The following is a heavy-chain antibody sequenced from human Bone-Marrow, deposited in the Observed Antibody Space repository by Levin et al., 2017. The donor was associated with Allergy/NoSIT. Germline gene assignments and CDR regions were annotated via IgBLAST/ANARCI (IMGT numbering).Heavy chain of an antibody. J-gene: IGHJ3*02. CDR1: GYSFNTYW. CDR3: ARYISHGDLAYAFDI. V-gene: IGHV5-51*01. CDR2: IYPGDSDI. D-gene: IGHD3-10*01. Sequence: GESLKISCEGSGYSFNTYWIAWVRQMPGKGLEWMGNIYPGDSDIRYSPSFRGQVTISADRSITTAYLQWSSLKASDTAMYYCARYISHGDLAYAFDIWGQGTMVTVSS.